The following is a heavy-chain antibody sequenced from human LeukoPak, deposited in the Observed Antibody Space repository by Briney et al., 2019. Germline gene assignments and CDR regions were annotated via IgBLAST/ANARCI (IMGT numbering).Heavy chain of an antibody. V-gene: IGHV4-39*01. D-gene: IGHD2-15*01. CDR2: IYYSGST. J-gene: IGHJ4*02. CDR3: ARHMVVVAATYFDY. Sequence: PSETLSLTCTVSGGSISSSSYYWGWIRQPPGKGLEWIGSIYYSGSTYYNPSLKSRVTISVDTSKNQFSLKLSSVTAADTAVYYCARHMVVVAATYFDYWGQGTLVTVSS. CDR1: GGSISSSSYY.